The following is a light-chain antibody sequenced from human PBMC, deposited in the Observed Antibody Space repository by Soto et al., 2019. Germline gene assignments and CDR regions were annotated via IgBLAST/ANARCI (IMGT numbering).Light chain of an antibody. Sequence: EIVMTQSPATLSVSPGERATLSCRASQSVSSNLAWYQQKPGQTPKLLIYVASTRATGTPAGFSGSGSGTEFTLAISSLQSEDFAVYYCQQYNVWPLTFGGGTKVEFK. CDR3: QQYNVWPLT. CDR2: VAS. CDR1: QSVSSN. V-gene: IGKV3-15*01. J-gene: IGKJ4*01.